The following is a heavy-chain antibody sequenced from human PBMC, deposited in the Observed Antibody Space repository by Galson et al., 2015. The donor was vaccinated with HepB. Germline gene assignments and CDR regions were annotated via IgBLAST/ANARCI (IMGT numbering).Heavy chain of an antibody. CDR3: ARTSVDRAFDI. V-gene: IGHV1-3*01. Sequence: SVKVSCKASGYSFTIFTMHWVRQAPGRRLEWMGYINAGDGNTKYSQKFQGRVTITRDTSATTTYMELGSLRSEDTALYYCARTSVDRAFDIWGQGTMVTVSS. D-gene: IGHD5-24*01. J-gene: IGHJ3*02. CDR1: GYSFTIFT. CDR2: INAGDGNT.